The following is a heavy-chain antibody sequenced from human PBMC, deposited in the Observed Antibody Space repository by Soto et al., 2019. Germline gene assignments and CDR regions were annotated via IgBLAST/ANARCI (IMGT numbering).Heavy chain of an antibody. CDR2: IYYSGST. J-gene: IGHJ5*02. V-gene: IGHV4-31*03. CDR1: GGPHSLGGYY. CDR3: ARSVFP. Sequence: QVQLQESGPGLVKPSQTPSPPRPVSGGPHSLGGYYWNWIRQHPGKGLEWIGYIYYSGSTYYNPSLKSRVTISVDTSKNQFSLKLSSVTAADTAVYYCARSVFPWGQGTLVTVSS.